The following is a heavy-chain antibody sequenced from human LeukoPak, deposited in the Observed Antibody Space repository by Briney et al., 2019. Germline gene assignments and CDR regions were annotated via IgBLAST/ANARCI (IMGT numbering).Heavy chain of an antibody. Sequence: SETLSLTCTVSGGSISSYYWSWIRQPPGKGLEWIGYIYYSGSTNYNPSLKSRVTISVDTSKNQFSLKLSSVTAADTAVYYCARDSVGYCSSTSCYAGWFDPWGQGTLVTVSS. V-gene: IGHV4-59*01. CDR3: ARDSVGYCSSTSCYAGWFDP. CDR1: GGSISSYY. CDR2: IYYSGST. J-gene: IGHJ5*02. D-gene: IGHD2-2*03.